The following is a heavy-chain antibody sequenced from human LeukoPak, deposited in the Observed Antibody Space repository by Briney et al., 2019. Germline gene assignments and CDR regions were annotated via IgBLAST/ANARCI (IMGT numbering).Heavy chain of an antibody. CDR3: ARSPYYYYSMDV. CDR1: SGSISSTSYY. Sequence: SETLSLTCTASSGSISSTSYYWGWIRQPPGKGLEWIREIFQSGSTNYNPSLKSRVTISVDKSENQLSLKMTSVTAADTAVYYCARSPYYYYSMDVWGQGTTVTVSS. V-gene: IGHV4-39*07. J-gene: IGHJ6*02. CDR2: IFQSGST.